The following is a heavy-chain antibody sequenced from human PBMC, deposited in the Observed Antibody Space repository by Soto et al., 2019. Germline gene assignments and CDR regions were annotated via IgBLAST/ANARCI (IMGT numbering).Heavy chain of an antibody. D-gene: IGHD3-10*01. Sequence: QVQLVQSGAEVKKPGASVKVSCKASGYTFTSYDINWVRQATGQGLEWMGWMNPNSGNTGYAQKFQGRVTMTRNTSXTTAYMELSSLRSEDTAVYYCARAYEWFGENYGMDVWGQGTTVTVSS. V-gene: IGHV1-8*01. J-gene: IGHJ6*02. CDR3: ARAYEWFGENYGMDV. CDR2: MNPNSGNT. CDR1: GYTFTSYD.